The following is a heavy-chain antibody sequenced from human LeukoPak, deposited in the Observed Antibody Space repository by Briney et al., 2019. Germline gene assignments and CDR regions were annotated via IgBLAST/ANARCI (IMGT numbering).Heavy chain of an antibody. Sequence: SQTLSLTCTVSGGSISSYYWSWIRQPPGKGLEWIGYIYYSGSTNYNPSLKSRVTISVDTSKNQFSLKLSSVTAADTAVYYCARHSRFDSGWYVDIKFDPWGQGTLVTVSS. CDR1: GGSISSYY. CDR3: ARHSRFDSGWYVDIKFDP. J-gene: IGHJ5*02. CDR2: IYYSGST. V-gene: IGHV4-59*08. D-gene: IGHD6-19*01.